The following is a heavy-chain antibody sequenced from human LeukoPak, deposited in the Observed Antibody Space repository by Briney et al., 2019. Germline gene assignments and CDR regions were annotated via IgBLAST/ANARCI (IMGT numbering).Heavy chain of an antibody. Sequence: PSETLSLTCTVSGDSVSSGPYYWGWIRQHPGKGLEWIGYIYYSGSTYYNPSLKSRVTISVDTSKNQFSLKLSSVTAADTAVYYCAREGSCSATSCYKDYWGQGTLVTVSS. CDR3: AREGSCSATSCYKDY. J-gene: IGHJ4*02. CDR2: IYYSGST. D-gene: IGHD2-2*02. V-gene: IGHV4-31*03. CDR1: GDSVSSGPYY.